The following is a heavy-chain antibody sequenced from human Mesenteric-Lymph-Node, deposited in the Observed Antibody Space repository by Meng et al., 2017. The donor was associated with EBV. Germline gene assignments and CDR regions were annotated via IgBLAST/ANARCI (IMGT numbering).Heavy chain of an antibody. CDR1: GGSVSSGGYS. J-gene: IGHJ4*02. V-gene: IGHV4-30-2*01. CDR2: IYHFGSP. Sequence: QLQLLEFGSGLVKPSQPLSLTCAVSGGSVSSGGYSWSWIRQPPGKGLEWIGYIYHFGSPNYNPSLKSRVTISVDRSKNQFSLNLTSMTAADTAVYYCARRGIAEGFDFWGQGTLVTVSS. CDR3: ARRGIAEGFDF.